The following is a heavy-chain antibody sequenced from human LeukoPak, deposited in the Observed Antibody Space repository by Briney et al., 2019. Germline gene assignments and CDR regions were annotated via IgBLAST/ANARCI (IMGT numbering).Heavy chain of an antibody. CDR2: IYYSGST. D-gene: IGHD2-2*02. CDR1: GGSISSYY. V-gene: IGHV4-59*01. Sequence: PSETLSFTCTVSGGSISSYYWSWIRQPPGKGLEWIGYIYYSGSTNYNPSLKSRVTISVDTSKNQFSLKLSSVTAADTAVYYCARVNQGYCSSTSCYIAYSFDYWGQGTLVTVSS. J-gene: IGHJ4*02. CDR3: ARVNQGYCSSTSCYIAYSFDY.